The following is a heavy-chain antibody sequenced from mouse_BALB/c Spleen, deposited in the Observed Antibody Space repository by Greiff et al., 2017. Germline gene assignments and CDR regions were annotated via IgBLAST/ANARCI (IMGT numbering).Heavy chain of an antibody. Sequence: VKLVESGPGLVAPSQSLSITCTVSGFSLTSYGVHWVRQPPGKGLEWLGVIWAGGSTNYNSALMSRLSISKDNSKSQVFLKMNSLQTDDTAMYYCARAGIPYYYAMDYWGQGTSVTVSS. V-gene: IGHV2-9*02. CDR2: IWAGGST. CDR1: GFSLTSYG. J-gene: IGHJ4*01. CDR3: ARAGIPYYYAMDY.